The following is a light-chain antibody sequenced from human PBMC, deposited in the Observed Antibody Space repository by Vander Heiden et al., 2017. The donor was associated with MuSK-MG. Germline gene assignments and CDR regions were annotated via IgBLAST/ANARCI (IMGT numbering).Light chain of an antibody. V-gene: IGKV3-15*01. CDR2: GAS. CDR3: QQYNNWPPCT. J-gene: IGKJ1*01. CDR1: QSVSSN. Sequence: IPMPQSPATLSVSPGERATLSCRASQSVSSNLAWYQQKPGQAPRLLIYGASTRATGIPARFSGSGSGTEFTLTISSLQSEDFAVYYCQQYNNWPPCTFGQGTKVEIK.